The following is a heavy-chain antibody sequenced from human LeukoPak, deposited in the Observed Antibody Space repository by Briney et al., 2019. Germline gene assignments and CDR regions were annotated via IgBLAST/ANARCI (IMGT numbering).Heavy chain of an antibody. D-gene: IGHD2-15*01. CDR2: ISSSSSYI. CDR1: GFTFSSYS. Sequence: WGSLRLSCAASGFTFSSYSMNWVRQAPGKGLEWVSSISSSSSYIYYADSVKGRFTISRDNAKNSLYLQMNSLRAEDTAVYYCARDGGCSGGSCYYAFDIWGQGTMVTVSS. CDR3: ARDGGCSGGSCYYAFDI. J-gene: IGHJ3*02. V-gene: IGHV3-21*01.